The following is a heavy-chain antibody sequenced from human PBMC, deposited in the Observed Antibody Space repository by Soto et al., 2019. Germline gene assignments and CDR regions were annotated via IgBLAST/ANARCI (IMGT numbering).Heavy chain of an antibody. Sequence: TLSLTCTVSGGSISSGGYYWNWIRQHPGKGLEWIGYIYYSGSTYYNPSLKSRVTISVDTSKNQFSLKVSGVSAADTAVYSCATSQKGYNWNYFDHWGQGALVTVSS. D-gene: IGHD1-20*01. CDR2: IYYSGST. V-gene: IGHV4-31*03. J-gene: IGHJ4*02. CDR1: GGSISSGGYY. CDR3: ATSQKGYNWNYFDH.